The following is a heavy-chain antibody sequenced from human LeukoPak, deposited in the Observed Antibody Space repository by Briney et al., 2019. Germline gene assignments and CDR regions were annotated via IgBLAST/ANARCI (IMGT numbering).Heavy chain of an antibody. CDR3: AKTTVGYSSGRFPGWPADY. J-gene: IGHJ4*02. CDR2: IFGSGGSA. V-gene: IGHV3-23*01. Sequence: PGGSLRLSCTASGFAFGSYAMYWVRRAPGKGLEGVSGIFGSGGSAHYADSVKGRFTISRDTSKNTVYLEMNSLGVEDTAVYYCAKTTVGYSSGRFPGWPADYWGQGTLVTVSS. CDR1: GFAFGSYA. D-gene: IGHD2-15*01.